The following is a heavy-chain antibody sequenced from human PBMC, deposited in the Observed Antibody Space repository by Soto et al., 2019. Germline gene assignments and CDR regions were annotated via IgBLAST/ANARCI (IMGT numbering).Heavy chain of an antibody. J-gene: IGHJ4*02. CDR2: VYYNGIT. D-gene: IGHD3-10*01. Sequence: SETLSLTCTVSGGSINNHYWSWIRQPPGKGLEWLGYVYYNGITNYNPSLKSRVTMSVDTSKNQWSMNLTSLTAADTAIYYCTRDFGYSDYWGQGTLVTVSS. CDR3: TRDFGYSDY. V-gene: IGHV4-59*11. CDR1: GGSINNHY.